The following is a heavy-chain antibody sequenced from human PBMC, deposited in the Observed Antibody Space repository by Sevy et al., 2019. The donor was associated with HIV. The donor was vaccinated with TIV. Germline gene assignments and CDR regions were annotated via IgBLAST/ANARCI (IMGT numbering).Heavy chain of an antibody. J-gene: IGHJ5*02. D-gene: IGHD6-13*01. V-gene: IGHV3-33*01. CDR3: ASSWGGSSSGPLDT. CDR1: GFIFSSYG. CDR2: IWYDGSNK. Sequence: GGSLRLSCAASGFIFSSYGMNWVRQAPGKGLEWVAVIWYDGSNKYYADSVKGRFTISRDNSKNTLYLQMNSLRVEDMGVYYCASSWGGSSSGPLDTWGQGTLVTVSS.